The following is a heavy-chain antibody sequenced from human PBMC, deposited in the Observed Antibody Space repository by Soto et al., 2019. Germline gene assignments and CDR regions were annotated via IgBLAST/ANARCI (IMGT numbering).Heavy chain of an antibody. J-gene: IGHJ4*02. CDR2: IYWDDDK. V-gene: IGHV2-5*02. Sequence: QITLKQSGPPLVKPTQTLTLTCTLSGFSLTTTGVGLAWICQLSGQALEWLAFIYWDDDKRYNLSLKSSFTINRGPSKNQVALTMTTVDLVDTGTYICAHILAWSGYYLYYFDSWGQGTQVSVSS. D-gene: IGHD3-3*01. CDR1: GFSLTTTGVG. CDR3: AHILAWSGYYLYYFDS.